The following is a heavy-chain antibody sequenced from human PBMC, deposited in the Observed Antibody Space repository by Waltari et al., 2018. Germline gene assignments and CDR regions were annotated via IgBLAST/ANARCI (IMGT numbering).Heavy chain of an antibody. D-gene: IGHD3-3*01. Sequence: QVQLQESGPGLVTPSETLSLTCNVSGYPISSNYYWGWIRQPPGKGPEWIGTIYHTGSTYYNPSLKSRVTISVDTSKNQFSLNLNSVTAADTAVYYCARGAYHDFWSGDYPYNWFDPWGQGTLVTVSS. CDR3: ARGAYHDFWSGDYPYNWFDP. J-gene: IGHJ5*02. CDR2: IYHTGST. CDR1: GYPISSNYY. V-gene: IGHV4-38-2*02.